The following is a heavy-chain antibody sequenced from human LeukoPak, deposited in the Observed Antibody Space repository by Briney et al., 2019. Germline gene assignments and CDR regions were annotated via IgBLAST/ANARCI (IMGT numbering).Heavy chain of an antibody. V-gene: IGHV3-48*02. J-gene: IGHJ3*02. CDR3: ARVKRDGYFNDAFDI. CDR2: ISGSSSTI. Sequence: PGGPLRLSCAASGFPFSSDGMNWVRQAPGKGLEWISYISGSSSTIYYADSVRGRFTISRDNAKNSLYLQMNSLRDEDTAVYYCARVKRDGYFNDAFDIWGQGTMVTVSS. CDR1: GFPFSSDG. D-gene: IGHD5-24*01.